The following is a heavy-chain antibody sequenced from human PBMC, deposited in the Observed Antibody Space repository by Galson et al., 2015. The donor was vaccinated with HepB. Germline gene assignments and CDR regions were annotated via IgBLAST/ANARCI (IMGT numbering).Heavy chain of an antibody. V-gene: IGHV1-18*01. D-gene: IGHD3-3*01. CDR1: GYTFTSYG. CDR3: ARAPDFGVVITRYYYYYYMDV. CDR2: ISAYNGNT. Sequence: SVKVSCKASGYTFTSYGISWVRQAPGQGLEWMGWISAYNGNTNYAQKLQGRVTMTTDTSTSTAYMELRSLRSDDTAVYYCARAPDFGVVITRYYYYYYMDVWGKGTTVTVSS. J-gene: IGHJ6*03.